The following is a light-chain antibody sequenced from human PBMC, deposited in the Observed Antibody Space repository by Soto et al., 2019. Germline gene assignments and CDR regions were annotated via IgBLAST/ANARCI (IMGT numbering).Light chain of an antibody. CDR2: DVS. V-gene: IGLV2-11*01. J-gene: IGLJ1*01. Sequence: QSELTQPRSVSGSPGQSVSISCTGTSSDVGAYNYVSWYQQHPGTVPKVMIYDVSRRPSGVTDRFTGSKTGNTASMTISGLQSADEADYYCCSYAGRYTYVFGTGTKVTVL. CDR3: CSYAGRYTYV. CDR1: SSDVGAYNY.